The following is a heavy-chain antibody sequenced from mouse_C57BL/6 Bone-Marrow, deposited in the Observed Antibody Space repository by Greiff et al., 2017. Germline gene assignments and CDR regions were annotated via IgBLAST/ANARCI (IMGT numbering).Heavy chain of an antibody. Sequence: QLPQSFSELSSPFSSVPLSFPSSFYTFTIYTIHFLKQSPGQGLEWIGYINPSSGYTKYNHKFKDKATLTADKSSSTAYMQLSSLTSEDSAVYYCARTLVGVFAYWGQGTLVTVSA. CDR3: ARTLVGVFAY. D-gene: IGHD2-1*01. V-gene: IGHV1-4*01. J-gene: IGHJ3*01. CDR1: FYTFTIYT. CDR2: INPSSGYT.